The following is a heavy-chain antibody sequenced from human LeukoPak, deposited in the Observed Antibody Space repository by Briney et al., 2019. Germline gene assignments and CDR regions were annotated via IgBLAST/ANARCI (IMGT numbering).Heavy chain of an antibody. CDR3: AGRAQTTGWSFDY. V-gene: IGHV4-4*07. Sequence: SETLSLTCFVSGGSITSYHWSLIRQPAGKGLEWIGQIHTSGSTNYNPSLKSRVAMSIDTSKKQFSLELSSVTAADTSVYYCAGRAQTTGWSFDYWGQGALVTVSS. D-gene: IGHD6-19*01. J-gene: IGHJ4*02. CDR2: IHTSGST. CDR1: GGSITSYH.